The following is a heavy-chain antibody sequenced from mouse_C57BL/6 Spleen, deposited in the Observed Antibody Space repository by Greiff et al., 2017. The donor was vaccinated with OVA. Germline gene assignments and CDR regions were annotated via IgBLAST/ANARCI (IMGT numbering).Heavy chain of an antibody. J-gene: IGHJ2*01. D-gene: IGHD1-1*01. CDR3: ARGGNYGSNFDY. Sequence: QVHVKHSGPELVKPGASVKISCKASGYSFTSYYIHWVKQRPGQGLEWIGWIYPGSGNTKYNEKFKGKATLTADTSSSTAYMQLSSLTSEDSAVYYCARGGNYGSNFDYWGQGTTLTVSS. V-gene: IGHV1-66*01. CDR2: IYPGSGNT. CDR1: GYSFTSYY.